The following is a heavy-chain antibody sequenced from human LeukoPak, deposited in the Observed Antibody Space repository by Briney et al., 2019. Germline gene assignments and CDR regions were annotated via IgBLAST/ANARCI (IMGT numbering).Heavy chain of an antibody. CDR3: AREGNYSFDY. CDR2: INGSGTTI. V-gene: IGHV3-48*03. CDR1: GFTFSTYE. D-gene: IGHD1-7*01. J-gene: IGHJ4*02. Sequence: PGGSLRLSCAASGFTFSTYEMHWVRQAPGKGLEWVSYINGSGTTIYYADSVKGRFTISRDNAKNSLSLQMNGLRAQDTAVYYTAREGNYSFDYWGRGTLVTVSS.